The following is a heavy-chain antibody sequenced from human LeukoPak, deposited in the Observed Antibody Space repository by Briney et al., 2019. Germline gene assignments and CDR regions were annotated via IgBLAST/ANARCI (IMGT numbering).Heavy chain of an antibody. J-gene: IGHJ4*02. CDR1: GFTVSSNY. CDR3: ARSGQVAGDGDFDY. V-gene: IGHV3-66*01. D-gene: IGHD2-15*01. CDR2: IYSGGST. Sequence: PGGSLRLSCAASGFTVSSNYMSWVRQAPGKGLEWVSVIYSGGSTYYADSVKGRFTISRDNSKNTLYLQMNSLRAEDTAVYYCARSGQVAGDGDFDYWGQGTLVTVSS.